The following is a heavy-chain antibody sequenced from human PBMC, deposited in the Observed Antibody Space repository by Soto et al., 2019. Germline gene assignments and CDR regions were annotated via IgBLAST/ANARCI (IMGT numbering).Heavy chain of an antibody. CDR1: GYSFTTYW. CDR3: ARRDDSPTAEYFQH. D-gene: IGHD2-21*01. V-gene: IGHV5-51*01. J-gene: IGHJ1*01. CDR2: IYPGDSDT. Sequence: GESLKISCKGSGYSFTTYWIGWVRQMPGKGLEWMGIIYPGDSDTRYSPSFQGQVTISADKSTSTAYLQWSSLRASDTAMYYCARRDDSPTAEYFQHWGQGTLVTVSS.